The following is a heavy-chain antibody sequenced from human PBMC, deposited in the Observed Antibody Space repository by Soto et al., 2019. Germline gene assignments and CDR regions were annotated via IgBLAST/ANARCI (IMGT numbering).Heavy chain of an antibody. J-gene: IGHJ6*02. Sequence: EVQLVESGGGLVQPGGSLRLSCEASGFTFSSYWMHWVRQAPGKGLVWVSRINSDGSSTSYADSVKGRFTISRDNAKNTLFLQMNSLRAEDTAVYYCARDAEAPYYYGMDVWGQGTTVTVSS. CDR2: INSDGSST. V-gene: IGHV3-74*01. CDR3: ARDAEAPYYYGMDV. CDR1: GFTFSSYW.